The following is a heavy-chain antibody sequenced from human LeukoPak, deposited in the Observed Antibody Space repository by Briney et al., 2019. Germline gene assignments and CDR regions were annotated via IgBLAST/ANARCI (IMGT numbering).Heavy chain of an antibody. J-gene: IGHJ4*02. V-gene: IGHV5-51*01. CDR2: IYPGDSDT. D-gene: IGHD6-13*01. Sequence: WIRQPPGKGLEWMGIIYPGDSDTRYSPSFQGQVTISVDKSISTAYLQWSSLKASDTAMYYCARRTGYSSTVDYWGQGTLVTVSS. CDR3: ARRTGYSSTVDY.